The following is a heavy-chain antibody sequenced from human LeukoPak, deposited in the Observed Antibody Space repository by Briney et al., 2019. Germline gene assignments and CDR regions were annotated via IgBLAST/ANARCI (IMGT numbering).Heavy chain of an antibody. V-gene: IGHV1-2*02. CDR1: GYTLTDYY. Sequence: ASLKVSCKASGYTLTDYYMHWVRQAPGQGLEWMGRINHNSSGTNYAQKFQGRVTMIRDTAISTVYMELSRLRSDDTAVYYCARVGYYESSGYYEYWGQGTLVTVSS. CDR3: ARVGYYESSGYYEY. D-gene: IGHD3-22*01. J-gene: IGHJ4*02. CDR2: INHNSSGT.